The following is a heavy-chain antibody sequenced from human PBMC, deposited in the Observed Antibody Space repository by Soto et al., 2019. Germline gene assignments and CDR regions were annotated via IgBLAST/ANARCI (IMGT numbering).Heavy chain of an antibody. D-gene: IGHD2-21*02. V-gene: IGHV4-39*01. CDR2: IHYGGNA. Sequence: QLQLQESGPGLVGPSETLSLTCTVSGGSVNTYHLFWAWVRQPPGKGLEWIAPIHYGGNAYYSPSLTTRVTISRDTSKNRVSLELRSVTAADTAVYYCARVNVTLDLWGQGTLVTVSP. CDR1: GGSVNTYHLF. CDR3: ARVNVTLDL. J-gene: IGHJ4*02.